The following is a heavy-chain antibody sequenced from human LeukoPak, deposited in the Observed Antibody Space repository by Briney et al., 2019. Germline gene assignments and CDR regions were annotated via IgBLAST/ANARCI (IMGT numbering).Heavy chain of an antibody. J-gene: IGHJ3*02. CDR3: ARDPGEQLVRGEAFDI. CDR1: GGSISSSSYY. D-gene: IGHD6-13*01. CDR2: IYYSGST. Sequence: SETLSLTCTVSGGSISSSSYYWGWIRQPPGKGLEWIGSIYYSGSTYYNPSLKSRVTISVDKSKNQFSLKLSSVTAADTAVYYCARDPGEQLVRGEAFDIWGQGTMVTVS. V-gene: IGHV4-39*07.